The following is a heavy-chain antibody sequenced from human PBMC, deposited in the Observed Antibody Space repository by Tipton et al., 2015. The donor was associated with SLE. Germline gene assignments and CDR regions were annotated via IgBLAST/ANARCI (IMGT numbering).Heavy chain of an antibody. J-gene: IGHJ4*02. CDR2: IYSGGTA. Sequence: SLRLSCAASGFTVSSRCMSWVRQAPGKGLEWVSVIYSGGTAYYADSVKGRFTISRDNSKNTLYLQMNSLRAEDTAVYYCARHLYYGSGSHSFDYWGQGTLVTVSS. D-gene: IGHD3-10*01. V-gene: IGHV3-66*04. CDR3: ARHLYYGSGSHSFDY. CDR1: GFTVSSRC.